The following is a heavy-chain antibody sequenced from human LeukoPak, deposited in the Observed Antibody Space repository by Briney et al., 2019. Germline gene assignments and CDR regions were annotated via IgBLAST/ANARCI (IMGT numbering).Heavy chain of an antibody. V-gene: IGHV4-59*01. CDR1: GGSISNSF. CDR2: IYYTGNT. CDR3: ARDSGRSPTFDF. D-gene: IGHD1-26*01. J-gene: IGHJ4*02. Sequence: SETLSLTCTVSGGSISNSFWSWIRQSPGKGLEWIAYIYYTGNTKYNPSLKSRVTISVDTSKNQFSPRVSSVTAEDTAVYYCARDSGRSPTFDFWGKGILVTVSS.